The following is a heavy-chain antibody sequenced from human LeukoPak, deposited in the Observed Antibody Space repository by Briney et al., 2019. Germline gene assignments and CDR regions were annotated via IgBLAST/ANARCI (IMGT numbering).Heavy chain of an antibody. Sequence: PGGSLRLSCAASGFTFDDYAMHWVRQAPGKGLEWVSGISWNSGSIGYADSVKGRFTISRDNAKKSLYLQMSSLRVEDTALYYCARDGSGWYSDYWGQGTPVTVSS. J-gene: IGHJ4*02. CDR1: GFTFDDYA. V-gene: IGHV3-9*01. CDR2: ISWNSGSI. CDR3: ARDGSGWYSDY. D-gene: IGHD6-19*01.